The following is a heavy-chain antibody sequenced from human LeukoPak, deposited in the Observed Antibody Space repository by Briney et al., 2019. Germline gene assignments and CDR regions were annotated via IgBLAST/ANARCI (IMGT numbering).Heavy chain of an antibody. J-gene: IGHJ4*02. D-gene: IGHD3-22*01. V-gene: IGHV3-64*01. Sequence: SGGSLRLSCAASGFTFSSYAMHWVRQAPGKGLEYVSAISGNGGSTYYANYVKGRFTISRDNSKNTLYLQMGSLRAEDMAVYYCARASYYYDSSGYAFDYWGQGTLVTVSS. CDR1: GFTFSSYA. CDR3: ARASYYYDSSGYAFDY. CDR2: ISGNGGST.